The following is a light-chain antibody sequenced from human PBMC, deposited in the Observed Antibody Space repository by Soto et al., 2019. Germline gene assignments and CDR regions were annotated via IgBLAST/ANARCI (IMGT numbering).Light chain of an antibody. CDR1: SSDIGGYNH. J-gene: IGLJ3*02. Sequence: QSALTQPASVSASPGQSIAISCTGTSSDIGGYNHVSWYQQHSGKAPKLMIYEVSKRPSGVSNRFSGSKSGNTASLTISGLQADDEADYYCSSYTRSSTWVFGGGTKLTVL. CDR3: SSYTRSSTWV. V-gene: IGLV2-14*01. CDR2: EVS.